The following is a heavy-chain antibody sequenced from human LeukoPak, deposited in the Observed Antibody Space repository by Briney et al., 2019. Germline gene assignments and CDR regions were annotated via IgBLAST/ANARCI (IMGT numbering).Heavy chain of an antibody. V-gene: IGHV4-31*03. J-gene: IGHJ1*01. CDR1: GGSLSSGGYY. Sequence: PSETLSLACTVSGGSLSSGGYYWSCIRQHPGKGLEWIGSIYYSGSTYYNPSLKSRVTMSVDTSKNHFSLKLSSVTAADTAVYYCARGVLGRYFQHWGQGTLVTVSS. D-gene: IGHD4/OR15-4a*01. CDR2: IYYSGST. CDR3: ARGVLGRYFQH.